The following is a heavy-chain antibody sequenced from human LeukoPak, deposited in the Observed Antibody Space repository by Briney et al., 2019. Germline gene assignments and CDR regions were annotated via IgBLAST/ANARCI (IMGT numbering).Heavy chain of an antibody. D-gene: IGHD4-11*01. CDR1: GFTFSSFT. CDR2: IGSSGTYI. J-gene: IGHJ4*02. CDR3: VRDSNYHPDC. V-gene: IGHV3-21*01. Sequence: PGGSLRLSCAASGFTFSSFTMNWVRQAPGKGLEWVSSIGSSGTYIYYADSVKGRFTMSRDNAKNTLHLQMNSLRVEDTAVYYCVRDSNYHPDCWGQGTLVTVSS.